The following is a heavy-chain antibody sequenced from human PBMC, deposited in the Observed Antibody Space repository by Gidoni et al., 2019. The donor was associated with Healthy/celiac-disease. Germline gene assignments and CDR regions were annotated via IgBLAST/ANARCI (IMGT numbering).Heavy chain of an antibody. V-gene: IGHV3-30*18. J-gene: IGHJ4*02. CDR3: AKLTAAAQASFDY. CDR1: TFSSYG. D-gene: IGHD6-13*01. CDR2: ISYDGSNK. Sequence: TFSSYGMHWVRQAPGKGLEWVAVISYDGSNKYYADSVKGRFTISRDNSKNTLYLQMNSLRAEDTAVYYCAKLTAAAQASFDYWGQGTLVTVSS.